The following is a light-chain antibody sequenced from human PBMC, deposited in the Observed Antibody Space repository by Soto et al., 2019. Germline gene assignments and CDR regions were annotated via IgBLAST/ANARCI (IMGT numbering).Light chain of an antibody. CDR2: GAS. CDR1: QSVSTNF. Sequence: EIVVTQSPGTLSLSPREGATLSCRASQSVSTNFFAWYQQKPGQAPRLLIYGASTRATGIPDRFSGSGSGTDFTLTISRLEPEDFAVYYCQQYGRTSWTFGQGTKVDIK. CDR3: QQYGRTSWT. V-gene: IGKV3-20*01. J-gene: IGKJ1*01.